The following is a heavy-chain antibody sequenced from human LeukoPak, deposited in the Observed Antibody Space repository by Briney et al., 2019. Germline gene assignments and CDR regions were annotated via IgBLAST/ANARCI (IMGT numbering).Heavy chain of an antibody. J-gene: IGHJ4*02. CDR1: GFTFSSYS. Sequence: GGSLRLSCAASGFTFSSYSMNWVRQAPGKGLEWVSYISNSGSTTYYADSVKGRFTISRDNAKNSLYLRMNSLRVEDTAVYYRARGGTAVARGEYWGQGTLVTVSS. V-gene: IGHV3-48*01. CDR2: ISNSGSTT. D-gene: IGHD6-19*01. CDR3: ARGGTAVARGEY.